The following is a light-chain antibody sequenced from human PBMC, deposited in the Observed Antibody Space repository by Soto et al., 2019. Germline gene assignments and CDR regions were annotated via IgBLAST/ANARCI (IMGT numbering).Light chain of an antibody. J-gene: IGLJ3*02. CDR2: DVN. CDR1: SSDVGGYDY. V-gene: IGLV2-11*01. Sequence: QSVLTQPRSVSGSLGQSVTISCTGTSSDVGGYDYVSWYQQHPGKAPKLMIYDVNKRPSGVPDRFSGSKSGNTASLTISGLQAEDETDYYCCSYAGNYIWVFGGGTQLTVL. CDR3: CSYAGNYIWV.